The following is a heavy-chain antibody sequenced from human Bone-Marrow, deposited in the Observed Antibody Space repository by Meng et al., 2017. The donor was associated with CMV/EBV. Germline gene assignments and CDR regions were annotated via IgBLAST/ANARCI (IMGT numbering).Heavy chain of an antibody. CDR1: GFTFSTYA. Sequence: GESLKISCAASGFTFSTYAMSWVRQAPGKGLEWVSSISGSGDSTYYAVSVKGRFTISRDNSRNTLYLQMNSLRAEDTAVYYCATSDDFWSGADCWGQGTLVTVSS. CDR3: ATSDDFWSGADC. CDR2: ISGSGDST. J-gene: IGHJ4*02. D-gene: IGHD3-3*01. V-gene: IGHV3-23*01.